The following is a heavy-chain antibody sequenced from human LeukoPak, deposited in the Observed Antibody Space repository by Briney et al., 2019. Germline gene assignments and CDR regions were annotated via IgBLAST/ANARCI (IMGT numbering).Heavy chain of an antibody. CDR2: IKEDGSDK. CDR3: ARDHHSSGYYFWDY. V-gene: IGHV3-7*01. J-gene: IGHJ4*02. D-gene: IGHD3-22*01. Sequence: PGGSLRLSCAASGFTFSNYWMSWVRQAPGKGLEWVANIKEDGSDKYYVDSVKGRFTISRDNAKNLLYLQMNSLRAEDTAVYYCARDHHSSGYYFWDYWGQGTLVTVSS. CDR1: GFTFSNYW.